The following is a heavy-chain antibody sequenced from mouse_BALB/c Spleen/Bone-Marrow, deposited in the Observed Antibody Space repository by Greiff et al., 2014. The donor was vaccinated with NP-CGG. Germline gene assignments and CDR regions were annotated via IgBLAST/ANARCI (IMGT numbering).Heavy chain of an antibody. CDR3: ARGGLRLPYAMDY. V-gene: IGHV1-4*01. Sequence: QVQLQQPGAELARPGASVKMSCKASGYTFTSYTIHWVKQRPGQGLEWIGYINPSIGYTNYNQKFKDKATLTADTSSSTAYMQLSSLKSEDSAVYYCARGGLRLPYAMDYWGQGTSVTVSS. J-gene: IGHJ4*01. D-gene: IGHD1-2*01. CDR2: INPSIGYT. CDR1: GYTFTSYT.